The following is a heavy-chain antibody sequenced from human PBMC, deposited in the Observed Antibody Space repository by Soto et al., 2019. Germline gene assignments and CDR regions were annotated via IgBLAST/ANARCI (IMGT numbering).Heavy chain of an antibody. Sequence: QVQLVQSGAEVKKPGSSVKVSCKASGGTFSSYTISWVRQAPGQGLEWMGRIIPILGIANYAQKFQGRVTITADKSTSTAYMERSSLRSEDTAVYYCARGLRYDSISLDDYWGQGTLVTVSS. CDR2: IIPILGIA. V-gene: IGHV1-69*02. CDR3: ARGLRYDSISLDDY. CDR1: GGTFSSYT. J-gene: IGHJ4*02. D-gene: IGHD3-22*01.